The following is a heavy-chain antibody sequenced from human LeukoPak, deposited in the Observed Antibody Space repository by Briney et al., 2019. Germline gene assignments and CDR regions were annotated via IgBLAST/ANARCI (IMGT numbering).Heavy chain of an antibody. Sequence: PSETLSLTCAVYGGSFSGYYWSWIRQPPGKGLEWIGYIYYSGSTNYNPSLKSRVTISVDTSKNQFSLKLSSVTAADTAVYCCARHGPPDAFDIWGQGTMVTVSS. J-gene: IGHJ3*02. D-gene: IGHD2-8*01. CDR1: GGSFSGYY. CDR2: IYYSGST. V-gene: IGHV4-59*01. CDR3: ARHGPPDAFDI.